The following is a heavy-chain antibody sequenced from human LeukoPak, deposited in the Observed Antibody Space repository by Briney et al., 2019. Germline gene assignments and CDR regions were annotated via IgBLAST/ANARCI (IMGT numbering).Heavy chain of an antibody. CDR1: GFTFSSYG. J-gene: IGHJ3*02. D-gene: IGHD4-17*01. V-gene: IGHV3-33*01. Sequence: GSLLLSCAASGFTFSSYGMHWVRQAPGKGLEWVAVIWYDGNNKYYADSVKGRFTISRDNSKNTLYLQMNSLRAEDTAVYYCARVRAAITVDAFDIWGQGTMVTVSS. CDR3: ARVRAAITVDAFDI. CDR2: IWYDGNNK.